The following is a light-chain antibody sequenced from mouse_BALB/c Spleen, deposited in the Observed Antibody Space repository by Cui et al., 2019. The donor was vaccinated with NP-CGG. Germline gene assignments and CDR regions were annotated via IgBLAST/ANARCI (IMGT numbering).Light chain of an antibody. Sequence: QAVVTQEYSCITSPGETVTLTCRSSNGAVTTSNYANWVQEKPDHLFTGLIGGTNNRVPGVPARFSGSLIGDKAALTITGAQTEDEAIYFCALWYSNHWVFGGGTKLTVL. J-gene: IGLJ1*01. CDR2: GTN. CDR1: NGAVTTSNY. V-gene: IGLV1*01. CDR3: ALWYSNHWV.